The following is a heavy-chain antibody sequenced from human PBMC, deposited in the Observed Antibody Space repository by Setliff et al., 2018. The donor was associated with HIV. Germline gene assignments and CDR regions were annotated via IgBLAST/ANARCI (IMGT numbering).Heavy chain of an antibody. J-gene: IGHJ6*02. Sequence: PVGALVPHWTSLGFLHGYYSLRRVREAPGKGVEWVGFIRSKAYGGTTEYPASVKGRFIISIDDSKSISYLQMNSLRTEDTAVYYCISMGDLWSGYSPSPLYDYYAMDVWGQGTTVTVSS. CDR3: ISMGDLWSGYSPSPLYDYYAMDV. CDR2: IRSKAYGGTT. CDR1: GFLHGYYS. D-gene: IGHD3-3*01. V-gene: IGHV3-49*04.